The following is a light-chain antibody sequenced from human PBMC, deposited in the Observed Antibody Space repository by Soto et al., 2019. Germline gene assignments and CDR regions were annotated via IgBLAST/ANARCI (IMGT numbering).Light chain of an antibody. CDR2: GGS. Sequence: EIVLTQSPGTLSLSPGERATLSCRASQSVSSSYLAWYQQSPGQAPRLLIYGGSSRATGIPDRFSGSGSGRDFTLTISRLETEDFAVYYCQQYDRSPRTFGQGTKVEIK. J-gene: IGKJ1*01. CDR1: QSVSSSY. CDR3: QQYDRSPRT. V-gene: IGKV3-20*01.